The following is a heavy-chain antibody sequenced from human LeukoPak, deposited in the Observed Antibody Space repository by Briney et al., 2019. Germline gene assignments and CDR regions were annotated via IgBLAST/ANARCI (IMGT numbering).Heavy chain of an antibody. CDR3: AQGYFYDKIGYPPVDY. J-gene: IGHJ4*02. CDR2: ISYDGTNK. V-gene: IGHV3-30-3*01. CDR1: GITFRNYA. Sequence: GRSLRLSCAVSGITFRNYAMLWVRQAPGKGLEWVALISYDGTNKYYADSVKGRFTISRDNSKTTLYLQMDSLRVEDTAVYYCAQGYFYDKIGYPPVDYWGQGTLVTVSS. D-gene: IGHD3-22*01.